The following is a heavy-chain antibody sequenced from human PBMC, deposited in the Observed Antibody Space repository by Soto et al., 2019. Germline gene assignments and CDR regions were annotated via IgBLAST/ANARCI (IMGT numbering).Heavy chain of an antibody. CDR1: GYTVTGYY. CDR2: SNTNSGGT. CDR3: AREYYYCWAFDI. V-gene: IGHV1-2*04. D-gene: IGHD3-10*01. Sequence: QVQLVQSGAEVKKPGASVKVSCKASGYTVTGYYLHWVRQAPGQGLEWMGWSNTNSGGTNYAQKFQGWVTMTRDTSVSTDDMELSRLRSYDTSVYCCAREYYYCWAFDIWGRGTIVTVSA. J-gene: IGHJ3*02.